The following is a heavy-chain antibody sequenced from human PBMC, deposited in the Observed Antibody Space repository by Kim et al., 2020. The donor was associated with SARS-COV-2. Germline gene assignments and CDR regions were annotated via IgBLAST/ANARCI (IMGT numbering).Heavy chain of an antibody. Sequence: GGSLRLSCAASGFTFSSYSMNWVRQAPGKGLEGVSYISSSSSTIYYADSVKGRFTISRDNAKNSLYLQMNSLRDEDTAVYYCARDHHPYYDILTGYYNKVIDWFDPWGQGTLVTVSS. CDR3: ARDHHPYYDILTGYYNKVIDWFDP. V-gene: IGHV3-48*02. CDR2: ISSSSSTI. J-gene: IGHJ5*02. D-gene: IGHD3-9*01. CDR1: GFTFSSYS.